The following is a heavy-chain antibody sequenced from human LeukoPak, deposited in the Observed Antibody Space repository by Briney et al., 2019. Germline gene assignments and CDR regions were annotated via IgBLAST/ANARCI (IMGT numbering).Heavy chain of an antibody. V-gene: IGHV1-18*01. CDR1: GYTFTSYG. J-gene: IGHJ6*03. CDR3: ARYYPLLTYYCYYMDV. D-gene: IGHD3-10*01. CDR2: ISAYNGST. Sequence: ASVKVSCKASGYTFTSYGISWVRQAPGQGLEWMGWISAYNGSTNYAQKLQGRVTMTTDTSTSTAYMELRSLRSDDTAVYYCARYYPLLTYYCYYMDVWGKGTTVTVSS.